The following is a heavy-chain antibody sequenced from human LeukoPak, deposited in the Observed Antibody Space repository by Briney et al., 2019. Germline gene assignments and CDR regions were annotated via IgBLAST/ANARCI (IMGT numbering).Heavy chain of an antibody. CDR1: GFTFSSSW. Sequence: GGSLRLSCAASGFTFSSSWMHWVRQSPEKGLVWVARINGDGSRTSFADSVKGRFTISRDNSKNTLYLQMNSLRAEDTAVYYCAKPLGFRRYYFDYWGQGTLVTVSS. J-gene: IGHJ4*02. CDR2: INGDGSRT. V-gene: IGHV3-74*01. CDR3: AKPLGFRRYYFDY.